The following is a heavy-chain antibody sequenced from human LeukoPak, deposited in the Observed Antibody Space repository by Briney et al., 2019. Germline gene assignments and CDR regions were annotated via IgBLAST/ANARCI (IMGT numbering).Heavy chain of an antibody. CDR1: GFTFSSYW. CDR2: IRSDGSYA. D-gene: IGHD4-11*01. Sequence: GGSLTLSCTASGFTFSSYWMHWVRQAPGPGQVLVSRIRSDGSYATYADSANSRFTISRDNAKNSLYLQMNSLRADDSAVYYCARDDYIRHWGQGTLVTVSS. J-gene: IGHJ4*02. V-gene: IGHV3-74*03. CDR3: ARDDYIRH.